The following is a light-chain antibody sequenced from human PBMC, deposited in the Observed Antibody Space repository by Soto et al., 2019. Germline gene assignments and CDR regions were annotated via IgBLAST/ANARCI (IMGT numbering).Light chain of an antibody. CDR3: QQYYSTPWT. CDR2: LGS. V-gene: IGKV2-28*01. CDR1: QSLLRSNGYNY. J-gene: IGKJ1*01. Sequence: EIVMTQSPLSLSVTPGEPASISCRSSQSLLRSNGYNYLDWYLQKPGQSPQLLIYLGSNRSSGVPDRFSGSGSGTDFTLTINSLQAEDVAVYYCQQYYSTPWTFGQGTKVEIK.